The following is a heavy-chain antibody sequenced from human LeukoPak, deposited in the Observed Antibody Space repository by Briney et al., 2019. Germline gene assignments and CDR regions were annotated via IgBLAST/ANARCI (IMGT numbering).Heavy chain of an antibody. Sequence: SETLSLTCTVPGGSVSSYYWTWIRQPPGKGLEWIGYIYNSGSTSHTPSLKSRVTISVDTSKNQFSLKLSSVTAADTAVYYCARHYSSGWSDCWGQGTLVTVSS. CDR1: GGSVSSYY. J-gene: IGHJ5*01. CDR3: ARHYSSGWSDC. CDR2: IYNSGST. D-gene: IGHD6-19*01. V-gene: IGHV4-59*08.